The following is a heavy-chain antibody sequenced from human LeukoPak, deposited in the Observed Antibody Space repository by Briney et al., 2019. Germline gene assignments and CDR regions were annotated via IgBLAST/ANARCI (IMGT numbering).Heavy chain of an antibody. V-gene: IGHV1-18*01. D-gene: IGHD3-3*01. Sequence: ASVKVSCKASGGTFSSYAISWVRQAPGQGLEWMGWISAYNGNTNYAQKLQGRVTMTTDTSTSTAYMELRSLRSDDTAVYYCAREPLDDFWSGYYSPPFDYWGQGTLVTVSS. CDR3: AREPLDDFWSGYYSPPFDY. CDR1: GGTFSSYA. J-gene: IGHJ4*02. CDR2: ISAYNGNT.